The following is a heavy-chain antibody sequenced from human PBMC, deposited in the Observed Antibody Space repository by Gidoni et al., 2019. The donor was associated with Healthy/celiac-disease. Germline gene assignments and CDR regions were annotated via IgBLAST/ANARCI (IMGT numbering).Heavy chain of an antibody. D-gene: IGHD3-10*01. J-gene: IGHJ4*02. CDR3: AKDMVEYYYGSGAPDY. CDR1: GFPFDDYT. Sequence: EVQLVESGGVVVQPGGSLRLSCAASGFPFDDYTMHWFRQAPGKGLEWVSLISWDGGSTYYADSVKGRFTISRDNSKNSLYLQMNSLRTEDTALYYCAKDMVEYYYGSGAPDYWGQGTLVTVSS. V-gene: IGHV3-43*01. CDR2: ISWDGGST.